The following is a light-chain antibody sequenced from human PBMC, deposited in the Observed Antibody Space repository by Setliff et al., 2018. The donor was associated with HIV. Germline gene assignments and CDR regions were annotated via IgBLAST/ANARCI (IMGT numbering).Light chain of an antibody. CDR3: SSYTSSSSYV. CDR2: DVT. CDR1: SSDVGAFDF. V-gene: IGLV2-14*03. Sequence: QSALAQPASVSGSPGQSITVSCTGTSSDVGAFDFVSWYRQHPGKAPELMIYDVTNRPSGVSNRFSGSKSGNTASLTISGLQADDEADYYCSSYTSSSSYVVGAGTKV. J-gene: IGLJ1*01.